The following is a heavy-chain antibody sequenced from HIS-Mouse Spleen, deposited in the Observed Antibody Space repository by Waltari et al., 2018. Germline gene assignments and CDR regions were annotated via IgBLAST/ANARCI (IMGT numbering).Heavy chain of an antibody. J-gene: IGHJ4*02. CDR3: ARQVLLWFGDSYYFDY. Sequence: QLQLQESGPGLVKPSETLSLTCTVSGCSISRISYFWGWIRPPPGKGLEWIGSIYYGGSTYYNPSLKSRVTISVDTSKNQFSLKLSSVTAADTAVYYCARQVLLWFGDSYYFDYWGQGTLVTVSS. CDR1: GCSISRISYF. CDR2: IYYGGST. D-gene: IGHD3-10*01. V-gene: IGHV4-39*01.